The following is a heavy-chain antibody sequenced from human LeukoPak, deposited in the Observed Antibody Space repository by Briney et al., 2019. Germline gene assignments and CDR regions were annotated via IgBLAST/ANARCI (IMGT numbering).Heavy chain of an antibody. Sequence: PSETLSLTRTVSGGPISSNGYYWGWIRQPPGKGLEWIGSIYYSGTTFDNPSLKSRVTISIDKSRNQLSLKLSSVIAADTAVYYCASNQWPKWYFDLWGRGTLVTVSS. CDR1: GGPISSNGYY. D-gene: IGHD6-19*01. CDR2: IYYSGTT. J-gene: IGHJ2*01. CDR3: ASNQWPKWYFDL. V-gene: IGHV4-39*07.